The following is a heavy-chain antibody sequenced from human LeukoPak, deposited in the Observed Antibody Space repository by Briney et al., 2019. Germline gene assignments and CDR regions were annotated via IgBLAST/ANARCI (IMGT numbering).Heavy chain of an antibody. CDR3: AKDRTNTAMVYYYFDY. J-gene: IGHJ4*02. Sequence: GGSLRLSCAASGFTVSSNYMSWARQAPGKGLEWVSAISGSGGSTYYADSVKGRFTISRDNSKNTLYLQMNSLRAEDTAVYYCAKDRTNTAMVYYYFDYWGQGTLVTVSS. D-gene: IGHD5-18*01. CDR2: ISGSGGST. CDR1: GFTVSSNY. V-gene: IGHV3-23*01.